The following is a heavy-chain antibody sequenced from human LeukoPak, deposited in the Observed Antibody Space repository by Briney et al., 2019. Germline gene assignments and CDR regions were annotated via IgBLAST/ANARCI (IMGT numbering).Heavy chain of an antibody. D-gene: IGHD3-22*01. V-gene: IGHV4-4*07. Sequence: TPSETLSLTCTVSGGSISSYYWSWIRQPAGKGLEWIGRIYTSGSTNYNPSLKSRVTMSVDTSKNQFSLKLSSVTAADTAVYYCARGSFYYYDSSGYYYVDYWGQGTLVTVSS. CDR1: GGSISSYY. CDR2: IYTSGST. J-gene: IGHJ4*02. CDR3: ARGSFYYYDSSGYYYVDY.